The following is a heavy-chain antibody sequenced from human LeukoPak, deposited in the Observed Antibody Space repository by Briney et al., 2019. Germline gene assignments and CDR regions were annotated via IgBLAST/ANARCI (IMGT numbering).Heavy chain of an antibody. CDR3: AKDLNRATRGGRMDV. V-gene: IGHV3-9*01. J-gene: IGHJ6*02. Sequence: GGSLRLSCAASGFTFDDYAMHWVRQAPGKGLEWVSGISWNSGSIGYADSVKGRFTISRDNAKNSLYLQMNSLRAEDTALYYCAKDLNRATRGGRMDVWGQGTTVTVSS. CDR2: ISWNSGSI. D-gene: IGHD3-16*01. CDR1: GFTFDDYA.